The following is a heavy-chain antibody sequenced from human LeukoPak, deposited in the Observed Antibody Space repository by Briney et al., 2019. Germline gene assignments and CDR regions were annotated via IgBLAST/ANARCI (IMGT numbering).Heavy chain of an antibody. CDR1: GFTFSSYG. CDR3: AAHHYYDSSGTGY. CDR2: ISYDGSNK. V-gene: IGHV3-30*03. J-gene: IGHJ4*02. Sequence: GGSLRLSCAASGFTFSSYGMPWVRQAPGKGLEWVAVISYDGSNKYYADSVKGRFTISRDNSKNTLYLQMNSLRAEDTAVYYCAAHHYYDSSGTGYWGQGTLVTVSS. D-gene: IGHD3-22*01.